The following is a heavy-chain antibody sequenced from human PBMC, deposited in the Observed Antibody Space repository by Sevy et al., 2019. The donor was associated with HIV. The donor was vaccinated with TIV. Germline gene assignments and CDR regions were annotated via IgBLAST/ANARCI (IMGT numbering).Heavy chain of an antibody. CDR1: GFNISPYS. CDR3: AKRGNYYDTHSQSANWFDP. V-gene: IGHV3-30-3*02. J-gene: IGHJ5*02. Sequence: GGSLRLSCSASGFNISPYSLHWIRQSPGKGLQWLAVISKDGKIQQFANFVRGRFSLSRNNSRNTIHLQMNNLGTEDTAVYFLAKRGNYYDTHSQSANWFDPWGQGTLVTVSS. CDR2: ISKDGKIQ. D-gene: IGHD3-22*01.